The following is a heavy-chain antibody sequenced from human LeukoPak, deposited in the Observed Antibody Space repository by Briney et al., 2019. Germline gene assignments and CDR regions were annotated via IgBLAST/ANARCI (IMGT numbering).Heavy chain of an antibody. CDR3: ASTNTASSYYYMDV. Sequence: ASVKVSCKASGYTFTGYYMHWVRQAPGQGLEWMGWINPNSGGTNYAQKFQGRVTMTRDTSISTAYMELSRLRSDDTAVYYCASTNTASSYYYMDVWGKGTTVTVSS. CDR1: GYTFTGYY. V-gene: IGHV1-2*02. D-gene: IGHD5-18*01. CDR2: INPNSGGT. J-gene: IGHJ6*03.